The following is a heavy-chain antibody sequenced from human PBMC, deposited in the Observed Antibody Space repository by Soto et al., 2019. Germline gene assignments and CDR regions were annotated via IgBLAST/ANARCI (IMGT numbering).Heavy chain of an antibody. V-gene: IGHV3-30*18. CDR1: GFSFSIYG. Sequence: GGSLRLSCAASGFSFSIYGMHWVRQAPGKGLEWVAVISYDESNKYYADSVKGRFTISRDNSKNTLYLQMNSLRAEDTAVYYCAKDQSNYASHQYAMDVWGQGTTVTVSS. CDR2: ISYDESNK. D-gene: IGHD4-4*01. J-gene: IGHJ6*02. CDR3: AKDQSNYASHQYAMDV.